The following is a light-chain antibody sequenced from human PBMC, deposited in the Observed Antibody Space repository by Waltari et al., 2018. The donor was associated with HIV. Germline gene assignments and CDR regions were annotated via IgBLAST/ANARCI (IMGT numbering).Light chain of an antibody. J-gene: IGLJ2*01. CDR1: ALTKYY. V-gene: IGLV3-27*01. CDR2: KNT. CDR3: FAAADDILRD. Sequence: SYELTQPSSVSVSPGQTARITCSGDALTKYYARWYQQKPGTDHVLVIYKNTGRPSGIPVCFSGSRSGTTVTRTSSRAQVRDEADYYCFAAADDILRDFGRGTKLTVL.